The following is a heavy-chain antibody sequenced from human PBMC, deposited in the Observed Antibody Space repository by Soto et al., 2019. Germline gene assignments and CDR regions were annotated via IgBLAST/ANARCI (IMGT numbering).Heavy chain of an antibody. Sequence: GGCLRRSCAVSRFPLCRYSLRWVPQAPGKGLEWVSAISGSGGSTYYADSVKGRFTISRDNSKNTLYLQMNSLRAEDTAVYYCAKDHPHYYDSSGYYRYWGQGTLVTVSS. D-gene: IGHD3-22*01. CDR3: AKDHPHYYDSSGYYRY. CDR1: RFPLCRYS. V-gene: IGHV3-23*01. CDR2: ISGSGGST. J-gene: IGHJ4*02.